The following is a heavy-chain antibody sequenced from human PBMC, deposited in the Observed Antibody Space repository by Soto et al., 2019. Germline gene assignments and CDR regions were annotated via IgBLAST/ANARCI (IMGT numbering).Heavy chain of an antibody. D-gene: IGHD3-3*01. CDR2: IKSKTDGGTT. Sequence: GSLRLSCAASGFTFSNAWMSWVRQAPGKGLEWVGRIKSKTDGGTTDYAAPVKGRFTISRDDSKNTLYLQMNSLKTEDTAVYYCTTKTYYDFWSGPFDDAFDIWGQGTMVTVSS. CDR1: GFTFSNAW. V-gene: IGHV3-15*01. CDR3: TTKTYYDFWSGPFDDAFDI. J-gene: IGHJ3*02.